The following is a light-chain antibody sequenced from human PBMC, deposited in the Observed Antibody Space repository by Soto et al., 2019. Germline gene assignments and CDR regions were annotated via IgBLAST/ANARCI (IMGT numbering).Light chain of an antibody. CDR1: RSDVGGYNY. J-gene: IGLJ2*01. CDR3: SSYTSSTTRVV. CDR2: EVS. Sequence: QSALTQPASVSGSPGQSITISCTGTRSDVGGYNYVSWYQQHPGKAPKLMIYEVSNRPSGVSNRFSGSKSGNTASLTISGIQAEDEADYYCSSYTSSTTRVVFGGGTKLTVL. V-gene: IGLV2-14*01.